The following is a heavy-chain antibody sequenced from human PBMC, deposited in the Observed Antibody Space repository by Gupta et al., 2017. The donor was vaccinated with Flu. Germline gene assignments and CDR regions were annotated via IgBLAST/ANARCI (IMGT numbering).Heavy chain of an antibody. D-gene: IGHD6-13*01. CDR2: IRSKANSYAT. CDR1: GFTFSGSA. V-gene: IGHV3-73*01. CDR3: TRHWGYSSSWYHFDY. Sequence: EVQLVESGGGLVQPGGSLKLSCAASGFTFSGSAMHWVRQASGKGLEWVGRIRSKANSYATAYAASVKGRFTISRDDSKNTAYLQMNSLKTEDTAVYYCTRHWGYSSSWYHFDYWGQGTLVTVSS. J-gene: IGHJ4*02.